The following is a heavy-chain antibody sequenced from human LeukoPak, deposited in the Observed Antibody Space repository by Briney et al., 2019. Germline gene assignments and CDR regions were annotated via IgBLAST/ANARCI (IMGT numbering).Heavy chain of an antibody. D-gene: IGHD5-24*01. CDR3: ARDWRDGYKVLGAFDI. Sequence: SETLSLTCTVSGGSISSYYWSWIQQPAGKGLEWIGRIYTSGSTNYNPSLKSRVTMSVDTSKNQFSLKLSSVTAADTAVYYCARDWRDGYKVLGAFDIWGQGTMVTVSS. J-gene: IGHJ3*02. V-gene: IGHV4-4*07. CDR2: IYTSGST. CDR1: GGSISSYY.